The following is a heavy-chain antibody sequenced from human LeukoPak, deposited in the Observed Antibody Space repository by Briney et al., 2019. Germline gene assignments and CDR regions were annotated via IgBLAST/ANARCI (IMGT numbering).Heavy chain of an antibody. V-gene: IGHV3-30*04. CDR3: ARLMVRGAFDY. CDR1: GFTFSNYA. CDR2: ISYDGSNK. J-gene: IGHJ4*02. D-gene: IGHD3-10*01. Sequence: PGRSLRLSCAASGFTFSNYAMLWVRQAPGKGLEWVAVISYDGSNKYYADSVKGRFTISRDNSKNTLYLQMNSLRAEDTAVYYCARLMVRGAFDYWGQGTLVTVSS.